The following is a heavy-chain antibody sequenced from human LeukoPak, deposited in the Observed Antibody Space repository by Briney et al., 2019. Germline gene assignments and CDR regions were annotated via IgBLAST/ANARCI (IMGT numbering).Heavy chain of an antibody. D-gene: IGHD1-26*01. V-gene: IGHV3-72*01. J-gene: IGHJ4*02. Sequence: SGGSLRLSCAASGFTFSTYTMNWVRQAPGKGLEWVGRIRKKANSYSTEYAASVKGRFTISRDDSENSVYLQMNSLKTEDTAVYFCARSGSYAPLDYWGQGTLVTVSS. CDR1: GFTFSTYT. CDR3: ARSGSYAPLDY. CDR2: IRKKANSYST.